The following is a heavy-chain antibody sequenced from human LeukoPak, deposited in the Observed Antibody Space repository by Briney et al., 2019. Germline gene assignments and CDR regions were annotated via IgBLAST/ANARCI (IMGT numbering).Heavy chain of an antibody. D-gene: IGHD3-22*01. Sequence: PGRSLRLSCAASGFTFSSYAMHWVRQAPGKGPEWVAVISYDGSNKYYADSVKGRFTISRDNSKNTLYLQMNSLRAEDTAVYYCARDYYYDSSSLPYWGQGTLVTVSS. J-gene: IGHJ4*02. CDR1: GFTFSSYA. CDR2: ISYDGSNK. V-gene: IGHV3-30*01. CDR3: ARDYYYDSSSLPY.